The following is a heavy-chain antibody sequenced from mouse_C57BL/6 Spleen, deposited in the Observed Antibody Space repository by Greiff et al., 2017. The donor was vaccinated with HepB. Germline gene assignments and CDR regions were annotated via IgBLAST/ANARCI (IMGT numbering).Heavy chain of an antibody. CDR3: ARNDYDDYAMDY. D-gene: IGHD2-4*01. Sequence: EVMLVESGPELVKPGASVKISCKASGYSFTGYYMNWVKQSPEKSLEWIGEINPSTGGTTYNQKFKAKATLTVDKSSSTAYMQLKSLSSEDSAVYYCARNDYDDYAMDYWGQGTSVTVSS. CDR2: INPSTGGT. V-gene: IGHV1-42*01. CDR1: GYSFTGYY. J-gene: IGHJ4*01.